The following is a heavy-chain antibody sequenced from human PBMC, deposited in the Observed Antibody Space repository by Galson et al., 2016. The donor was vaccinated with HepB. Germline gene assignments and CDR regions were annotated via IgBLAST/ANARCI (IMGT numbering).Heavy chain of an antibody. Sequence: SVKVSCKASGVTFSSYVISWVRQAPGQGLEWMGWVIPMFREANYPQTFQGRVPITAADPTSTAYMELSSLRSEDTAVYYCASGPYNDSNAYYRGRAKYYGMDVWGQGTTVTVSS. D-gene: IGHD3-22*01. CDR1: GVTFSSYV. CDR3: ASGPYNDSNAYYRGRAKYYGMDV. J-gene: IGHJ6*02. V-gene: IGHV1-69*13. CDR2: VIPMFREA.